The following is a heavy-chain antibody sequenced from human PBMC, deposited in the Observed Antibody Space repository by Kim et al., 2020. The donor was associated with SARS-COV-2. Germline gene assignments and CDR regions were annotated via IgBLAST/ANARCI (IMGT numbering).Heavy chain of an antibody. Sequence: GGSLRLSCSASGFAFSDHAMNWVRQAPGKGLEWVSHINRDSTSTYYADSGRGRFTISRDNAKNSLYLQMSGLRVEDTAVYYCARYGSGSYYKDPFDYWGQGTLVAVSS. CDR1: GFAFSDHA. CDR3: ARYGSGSYYKDPFDY. V-gene: IGHV3-11*06. J-gene: IGHJ4*02. D-gene: IGHD3-10*01. CDR2: INRDSTST.